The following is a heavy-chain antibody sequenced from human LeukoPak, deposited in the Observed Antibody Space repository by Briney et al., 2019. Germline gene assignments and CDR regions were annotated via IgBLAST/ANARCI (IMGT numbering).Heavy chain of an antibody. D-gene: IGHD3-10*01. J-gene: IGHJ4*02. V-gene: IGHV1-46*01. CDR2: INPSGDVT. Sequence: ASVKVSCKASGYTFTSHYMQWVRLAPGQGLEWMGIINPSGDVTRYAQKFQGRVTMTRDTSTSTVYMELSSLRSEDTAVYYCAREGSGSLPHLDHWGQGTLVTVSS. CDR3: AREGSGSLPHLDH. CDR1: GYTFTSHY.